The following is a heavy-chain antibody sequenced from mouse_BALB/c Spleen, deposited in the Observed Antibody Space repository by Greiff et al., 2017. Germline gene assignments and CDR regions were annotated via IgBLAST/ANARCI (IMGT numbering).Heavy chain of an antibody. CDR2: IDPSDSYT. Sequence: QVQLQQPGAELVKPGASVKLSCKASGYTFTSYWMHWVKQRPGQGLEWIGEIDPSDSYTNYNQKFKGKATLTVDKSSSTAYMQLSSLTSEDSAVYYCARNRFAYWGQGTLVTVSA. CDR3: ARNRFAY. V-gene: IGHV1-69*02. CDR1: GYTFTSYW. J-gene: IGHJ3*01.